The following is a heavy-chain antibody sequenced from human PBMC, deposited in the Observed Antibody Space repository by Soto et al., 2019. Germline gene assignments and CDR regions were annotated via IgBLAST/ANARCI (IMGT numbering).Heavy chain of an antibody. CDR3: ARGGRGCGSGSYALDY. V-gene: IGHV3-64*01. D-gene: IGHD3-10*01. CDR2: ISSNGGST. J-gene: IGHJ4*02. CDR1: GFTFSSYA. Sequence: EVQLVESGGGLVQPGGSLRLSCAASGFTFSSYAMHWVRQAPGKGLEYVSAISSNGGSTYYANSVKGRFTISRDNSNNARYLQMGRLRSEDMAVYYCARGGRGCGSGSYALDYWGQGTLVTVSS.